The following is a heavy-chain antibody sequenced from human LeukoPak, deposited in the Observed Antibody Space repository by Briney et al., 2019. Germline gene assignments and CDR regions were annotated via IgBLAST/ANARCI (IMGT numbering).Heavy chain of an antibody. Sequence: ASVKVSCKASGYTFTGYYMHWVRQAPGQGLEWMGWINPNSGGTNYAQKFQGRVTMTRDTSISTAYMELSRLRSDDTAVYYCAVAYCGGDCSFALLYYMDVWAKGPTDTVSS. V-gene: IGHV1-2*02. CDR3: AVAYCGGDCSFALLYYMDV. CDR1: GYTFTGYY. J-gene: IGHJ6*03. CDR2: INPNSGGT. D-gene: IGHD2-21*01.